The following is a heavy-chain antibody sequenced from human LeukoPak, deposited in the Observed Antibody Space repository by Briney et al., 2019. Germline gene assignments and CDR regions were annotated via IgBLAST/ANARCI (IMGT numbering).Heavy chain of an antibody. V-gene: IGHV3-23*01. CDR2: ISGSGGST. Sequence: GGSLRLSCAASGFTFSSYAMSWVRQAPGKGLEWVSAISGSGGSTYYADSVKGRFTISRDNSKNTLYLQMNSPRAEDTAVYYCANSDIVATIYDYWGQGTLVTVSS. CDR3: ANSDIVATIYDY. J-gene: IGHJ4*02. CDR1: GFTFSSYA. D-gene: IGHD5-12*01.